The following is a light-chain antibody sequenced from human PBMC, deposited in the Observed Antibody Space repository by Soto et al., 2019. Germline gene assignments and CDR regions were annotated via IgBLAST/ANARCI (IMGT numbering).Light chain of an antibody. CDR2: DAS. J-gene: IGKJ4*01. V-gene: IGKV3-15*01. CDR3: HQDYKWPLT. Sequence: EILLTQSPVTLSVSPRERVTLSCRASQSAISNLAWYQQKPGQTPRLLIYDASTLATDIPARFSGSGSGTDFTLTISSLLSEDSAVYYCHQDYKWPLTFGGGTKVDIK. CDR1: QSAISN.